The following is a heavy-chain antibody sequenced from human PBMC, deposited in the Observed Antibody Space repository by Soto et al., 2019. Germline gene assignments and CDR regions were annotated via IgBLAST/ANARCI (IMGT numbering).Heavy chain of an antibody. J-gene: IGHJ4*02. Sequence: PGGSLRLSCAASGFTFNTYAMTWVRQTPGKGLEWVSAISSSGGDTYYADSVKGRFTISRDNSKNTLYLQMNSLRAEDTAVYYCAKDLSPPWDYWGQGTLVTVSS. CDR2: ISSSGGDT. V-gene: IGHV3-23*01. CDR3: AKDLSPPWDY. CDR1: GFTFNTYA.